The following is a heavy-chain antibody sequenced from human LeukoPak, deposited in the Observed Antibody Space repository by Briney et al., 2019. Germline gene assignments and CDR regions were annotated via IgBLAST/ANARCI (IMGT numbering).Heavy chain of an antibody. CDR1: GFTFADTW. CDR3: ATYINWVAGDV. CDR2: MNQDGSAI. D-gene: IGHD1-1*01. Sequence: PGGSLGLSCAASGFTFADTWMSWVRQAPGKGLDWVASMNQDGSAISYVDSVKGRFTISRDNAKNSLYLQMNSLRAEDTAVYYCATYINWVAGDVWGQGTTVTVSS. J-gene: IGHJ6*02. V-gene: IGHV3-7*01.